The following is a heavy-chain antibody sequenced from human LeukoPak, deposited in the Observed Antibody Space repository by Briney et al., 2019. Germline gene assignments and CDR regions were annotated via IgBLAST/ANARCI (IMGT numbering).Heavy chain of an antibody. CDR3: ARDFTIFDAFDI. J-gene: IGHJ3*02. D-gene: IGHD3-3*01. CDR1: GFTVSSNY. CDR2: ISWNGNSI. V-gene: IGHV3-74*01. Sequence: GGSLRLSCAASGFTVSSNYMSWVRQAPGKGLEWVSGISWNGNSIDYADSVKGRFTISRDNVKNTLYLQMNSLRAEDTAVYYCARDFTIFDAFDIWGQGTMVTVSS.